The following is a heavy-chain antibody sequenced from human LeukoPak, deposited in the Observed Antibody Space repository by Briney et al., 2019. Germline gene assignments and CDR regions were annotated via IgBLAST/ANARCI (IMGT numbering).Heavy chain of an antibody. D-gene: IGHD3-22*01. CDR3: AKEEDCYDSSGYYYGSLDY. CDR2: ISGSGGST. Sequence: GGSLRLSCAASGFTFSSYAMSWVRQAPGKGLEWVSAISGSGGSTYYADSVKGRFTISRDNSKNTLYLQMNSLRAEDTAVYYCAKEEDCYDSSGYYYGSLDYWGQGTLVTVSS. J-gene: IGHJ4*02. CDR1: GFTFSSYA. V-gene: IGHV3-23*01.